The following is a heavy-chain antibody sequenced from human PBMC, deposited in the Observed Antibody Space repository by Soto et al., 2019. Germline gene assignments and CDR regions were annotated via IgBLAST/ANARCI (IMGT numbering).Heavy chain of an antibody. V-gene: IGHV1-3*01. CDR1: GYTFTSYA. CDR3: GRDLRTLRRGGPDYYDSSGYYSPLRY. Sequence: ASVKVSCKASGYTFTSYAMHWVRQAPGQRLEWMGWINAGNGNTKYSQKFQGRVTITRDTSASTAYMELSSLRSEDTAVYYCGRDLRTLRRGGPDYYDSSGYYSPLRYWGQGTLVTVSS. J-gene: IGHJ4*02. D-gene: IGHD3-22*01. CDR2: INAGNGNT.